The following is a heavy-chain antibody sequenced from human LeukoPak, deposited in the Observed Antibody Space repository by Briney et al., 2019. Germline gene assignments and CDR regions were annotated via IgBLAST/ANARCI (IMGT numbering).Heavy chain of an antibody. V-gene: IGHV1-2*06. CDR1: GYTLSDYF. Sequence: ASVKVSCKASGYTLSDYFLHWVRQAPGQGLEWMGRINPNSGGTDYAQKFQGRVTMTRDTSISTAYMELSRLRSDDTALYYCARRVNYYDSSGYYYYYMDVWGKGTTVTVSS. CDR2: INPNSGGT. J-gene: IGHJ6*03. D-gene: IGHD3-22*01. CDR3: ARRVNYYDSSGYYYYYMDV.